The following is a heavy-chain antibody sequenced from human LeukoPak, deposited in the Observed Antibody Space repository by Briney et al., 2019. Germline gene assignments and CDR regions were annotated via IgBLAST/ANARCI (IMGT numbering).Heavy chain of an antibody. CDR2: IKQDGSEI. Sequence: GGSLRLSCIASGFNMSDYWMSWVRQAPGKGLEWVANIKQDGSEIYSGDSLKGRFTISRDNAKNSLYLQMNSLRGEDTAVYYCARDIDWLDCWSQGTLVTVSS. D-gene: IGHD2-15*01. CDR3: ARDIDWLDC. CDR1: GFNMSDYW. J-gene: IGHJ5*01. V-gene: IGHV3-7*01.